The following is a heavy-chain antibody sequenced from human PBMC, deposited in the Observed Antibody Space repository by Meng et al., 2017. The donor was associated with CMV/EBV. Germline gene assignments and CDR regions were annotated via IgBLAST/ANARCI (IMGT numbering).Heavy chain of an antibody. CDR3: ASDPPGRLRLRELSLGY. CDR2: IIPILGIA. Sequence: SVKVSCKASGGTFSSYTISWVRQAPGQGLEWMGRIIPILGIANYAQKFQGRVTITADKSTSTAYMELSSLRSEDTAVYYCASDPPGRLRLRELSLGYWGQGTLVTVSS. D-gene: IGHD3-16*02. CDR1: GGTFSSYT. J-gene: IGHJ4*02. V-gene: IGHV1-69*02.